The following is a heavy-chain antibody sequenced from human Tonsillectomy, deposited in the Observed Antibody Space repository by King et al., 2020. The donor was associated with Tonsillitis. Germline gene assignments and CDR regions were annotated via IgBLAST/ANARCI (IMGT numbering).Heavy chain of an antibody. D-gene: IGHD1-26*01. CDR2: IRYDGRKK. J-gene: IGHJ4*02. CDR1: GFTFSHYD. CDR3: AKSGATTGFYY. Sequence: VQLVESGGGVVQPGGSLRLSCAASGFTFSHYDMHWVRQAPGKGLEWVAFIRYDGRKKYYADSVKGRFTISRDNSKNTLYLQMNSQRGEDTAVYYCAKSGATTGFYYWGQGTLVTVSS. V-gene: IGHV3-30*02.